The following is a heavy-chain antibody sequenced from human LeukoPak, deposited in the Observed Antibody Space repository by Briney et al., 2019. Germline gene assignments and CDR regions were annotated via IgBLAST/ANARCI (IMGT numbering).Heavy chain of an antibody. CDR3: TRSSSGDGDYGY. Sequence: GGSLRLSCAASGFTLSGSAMHWVRGACGKGLEGVGRIRSKDNSYATAYAASVKGRFTIFRDDSKNTAYLQMNSLKTEDTAVYYCTRSSSGDGDYGYWGQGTLVTVSS. CDR1: GFTLSGSA. J-gene: IGHJ4*02. V-gene: IGHV3-73*01. CDR2: IRSKDNSYAT. D-gene: IGHD4-17*01.